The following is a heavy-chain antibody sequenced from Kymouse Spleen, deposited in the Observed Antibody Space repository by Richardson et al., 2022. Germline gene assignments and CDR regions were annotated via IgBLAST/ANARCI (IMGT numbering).Heavy chain of an antibody. Sequence: QVTLRESGPALVKPTQTLTLTCTFSGFSLSTSGMCVRWVRQPPGKALEWLALIDWDDDKYYSTSLKTRLTISKDTSKNQVVLTMTNMDPVDTATYYCARIQIQLWLQGFGEISLTTGAREPWSPSPQ. CDR3: ARIQIQLWLQGFGEISLTT. D-gene: IGHD5-18,IGHD5-18*01. J-gene: IGHJ4*02. CDR1: GFSLSTSGMC. CDR2: IDWDDDK. V-gene: IGHV2-70*d01.